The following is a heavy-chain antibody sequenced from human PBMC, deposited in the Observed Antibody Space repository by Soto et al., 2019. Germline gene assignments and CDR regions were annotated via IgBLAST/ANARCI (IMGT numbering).Heavy chain of an antibody. CDR3: ARDILSVGPSANDAFDV. CDR2: INPDNVNK. V-gene: IGHV1-3*01. Sequence: QVQLVQSGAEVRKPGASVNISCRASGFTFSDHLINWVRQVPGQSLEWMGWINPDNVNKKYSQPFQGRVTISRHSSASIVYVDVSDLTSEDTAVFYCARDILSVGPSANDAFDVWGQGTMVTVSS. D-gene: IGHD2-8*02. J-gene: IGHJ3*01. CDR1: GFTFSDHL.